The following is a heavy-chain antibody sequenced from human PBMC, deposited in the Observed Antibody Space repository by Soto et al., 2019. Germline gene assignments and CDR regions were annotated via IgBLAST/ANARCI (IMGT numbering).Heavy chain of an antibody. CDR1: GLTFSSYA. Sequence: GGSLRLSCAASGLTFSSYAMSWVRQAPGKGLEWVSAISGSGGSTYYADSVKGRFTISRDNSKNTLYLQMNSLRAEDTAVYYCAKGTSIAVAGTGRRYYYYYGMDVWGQGTTVTVSS. CDR3: AKGTSIAVAGTGRRYYYYYGMDV. D-gene: IGHD6-19*01. V-gene: IGHV3-23*01. CDR2: ISGSGGST. J-gene: IGHJ6*02.